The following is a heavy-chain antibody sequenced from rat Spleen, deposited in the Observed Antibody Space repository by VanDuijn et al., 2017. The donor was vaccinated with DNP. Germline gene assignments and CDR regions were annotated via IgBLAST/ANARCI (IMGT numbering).Heavy chain of an antibody. Sequence: QVQLRESGPGLVQPSQTLSLICSCSGFSLTTFEIHWVRQSPGKGLEWMGGVWIDGNTDYNSALKSRLSISRDISKSQVFLTMNSLQTEDTATYFCTRGYGLWGQGVMVTVSS. CDR2: VWIDGNT. CDR3: TRGYGL. J-gene: IGHJ2*01. V-gene: IGHV2-1*01. CDR1: GFSLTTFE. D-gene: IGHD2-2*01.